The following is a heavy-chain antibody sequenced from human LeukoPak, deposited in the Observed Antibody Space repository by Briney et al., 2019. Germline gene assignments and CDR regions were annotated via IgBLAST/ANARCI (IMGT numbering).Heavy chain of an antibody. CDR2: IYTSGST. Sequence: SETLSLTCTVSGGSISSSSYYWGWIRQPAGKGLEWIGRIYTSGSTNYNPSLKSRVTMSVDTSKNQFSLKLSSVTAADTAVYYCARGPRWGYCSGGSCYGYFQHWGQGTLVTVSS. CDR1: GGSISSSSYY. V-gene: IGHV4-61*02. D-gene: IGHD2-15*01. J-gene: IGHJ1*01. CDR3: ARGPRWGYCSGGSCYGYFQH.